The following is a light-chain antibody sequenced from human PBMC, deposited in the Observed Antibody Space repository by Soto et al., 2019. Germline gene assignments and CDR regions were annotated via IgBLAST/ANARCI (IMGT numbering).Light chain of an antibody. J-gene: IGKJ3*01. V-gene: IGKV3-20*01. CDR2: GAS. Sequence: EIVLTQSPGTLSLSPGERATLSCRASQSVSSNNSSWYQQRPGQAPRVVIYGASMRATGIPEMISGSWSGTGFPRIISRLEPEDFAVYYCQQYGRSPFTFGPGTKVDIK. CDR1: QSVSSNN. CDR3: QQYGRSPFT.